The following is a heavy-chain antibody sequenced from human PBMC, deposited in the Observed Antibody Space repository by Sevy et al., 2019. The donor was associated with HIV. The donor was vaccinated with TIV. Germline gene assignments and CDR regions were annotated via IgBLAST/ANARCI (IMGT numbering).Heavy chain of an antibody. J-gene: IGHJ4*02. D-gene: IGHD1-26*01. CDR2: IWYDGSNK. Sequence: GGSLRLSCAASGFTFSSYGMHWVRQAPGKGLEWVAVIWYDGSNKYYAYSVKGRFTISRDNSKNTLYLQMNSLRAEDTAVYYCARGQKWELLGNLVDYWGQGTLVTVSS. CDR3: ARGQKWELLGNLVDY. V-gene: IGHV3-33*01. CDR1: GFTFSSYG.